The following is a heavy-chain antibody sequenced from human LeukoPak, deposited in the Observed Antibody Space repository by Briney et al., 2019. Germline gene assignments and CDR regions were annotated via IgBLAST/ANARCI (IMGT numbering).Heavy chain of an antibody. J-gene: IGHJ6*02. CDR2: ISYDGSNK. CDR1: GFTFSSYG. V-gene: IGHV3-30*18. D-gene: IGHD4-17*01. Sequence: GGSLRLSCAASGFTFSSYGMHWVRQAPGKGLEWVAVISYDGSNKYYTDSVKSRFTISRDNSKNTLYLQMNSLRAEDTAVYYCAKDRGLDYAPGDVWGLGTTVTVSS. CDR3: AKDRGLDYAPGDV.